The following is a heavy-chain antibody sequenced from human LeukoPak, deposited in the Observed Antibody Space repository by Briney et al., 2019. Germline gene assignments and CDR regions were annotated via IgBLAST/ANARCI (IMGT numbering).Heavy chain of an antibody. J-gene: IGHJ4*02. CDR2: ISYSGST. Sequence: SETLSLTCTVSGGSISNYYWNWIRQPPGKGLEWIGYISYSGSTNYNPSLKSRVTISVDTSKNQFSLNLSSVTAADTAVYYCASPRQNYYDSSGYYSYWGQGTLVTVSS. CDR1: GGSISNYY. CDR3: ASPRQNYYDSSGYYSY. D-gene: IGHD3-22*01. V-gene: IGHV4-59*01.